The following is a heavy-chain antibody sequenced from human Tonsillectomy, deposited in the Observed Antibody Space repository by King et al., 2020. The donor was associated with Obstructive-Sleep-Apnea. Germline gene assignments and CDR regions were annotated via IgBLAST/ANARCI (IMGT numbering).Heavy chain of an antibody. CDR1: GFTFSSYA. CDR2: ISYDGSNK. V-gene: IGHV3-30*04. D-gene: IGHD2-15*01. J-gene: IGHJ4*02. Sequence: QLVQSGGGVVQPGRSLRLSCAASGFTFSSYAMHWVRQAPGKGLEWVAVISYDGSNKYYSDSVKGRFTISRDNSKNTLYLQMNSLRAEDTAVYYFASDGGGWRFDYWGQGTLVTVSS. CDR3: ASDGGGWRFDY.